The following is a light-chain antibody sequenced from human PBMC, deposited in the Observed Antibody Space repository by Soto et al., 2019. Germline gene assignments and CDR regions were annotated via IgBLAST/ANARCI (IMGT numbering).Light chain of an antibody. CDR2: WAS. V-gene: IGKV4-1*01. Sequence: DIVMSQSPDSLAASLGERATINGKSSQRVLYDSNNKNYLAWYQQKPGQPPKLLIYWASTRESGVPDRFSGSGSGTDFTLTITSLQAEDVAVYYCQQYYSIPLTFGGGTKVDIK. CDR1: QRVLYDSNNKNY. J-gene: IGKJ4*01. CDR3: QQYYSIPLT.